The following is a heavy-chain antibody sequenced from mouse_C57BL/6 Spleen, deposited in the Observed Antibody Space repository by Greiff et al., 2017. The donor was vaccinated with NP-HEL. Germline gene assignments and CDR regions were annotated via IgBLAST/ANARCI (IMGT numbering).Heavy chain of an antibody. D-gene: IGHD2-5*01. Sequence: VQLKESGAELVRPGASVKLSCTASGFNITDDYMHWVKQRPEQGLEWIGWIDPENGDTEYASKFQGKATITADTSSNTAYLQLSSLTSEDTAVYYCTLYSNYPYYFDYWGQGTTLTVSS. CDR1: GFNITDDY. J-gene: IGHJ2*01. CDR3: TLYSNYPYYFDY. CDR2: IDPENGDT. V-gene: IGHV14-4*01.